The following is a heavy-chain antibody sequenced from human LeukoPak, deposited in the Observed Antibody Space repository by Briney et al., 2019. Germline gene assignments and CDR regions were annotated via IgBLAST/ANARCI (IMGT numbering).Heavy chain of an antibody. V-gene: IGHV4-34*01. CDR2: INHSGST. CDR3: ARAVREWSGYYYYYYYMDV. J-gene: IGHJ6*03. D-gene: IGHD3-3*01. CDR1: GGSFSGYY. Sequence: SETLSLTCAVYGGSFSGYYWSWIRQPPGKGLEWIGEINHSGSTNYNPSLKSRVTISVDTSKNQFSLKLSSVTAADTAVYYCARAVREWSGYYYYYYYMDVWGKGTTVTVSS.